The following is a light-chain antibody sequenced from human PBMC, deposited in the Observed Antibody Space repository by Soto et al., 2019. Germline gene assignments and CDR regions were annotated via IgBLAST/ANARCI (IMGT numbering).Light chain of an antibody. CDR3: HQTFTPPLT. CDR1: QSVSSD. V-gene: IGKV3-15*01. J-gene: IGKJ4*01. CDR2: GAS. Sequence: EIVLTTSPPTLSESPRQRATISCRASQSVSSDLAWYQQKPGQAPRLLIYGASTRATGIPSRFSGSGSGTEFTLTITSLQSEDFATYYCHQTFTPPLTFGGGTKV.